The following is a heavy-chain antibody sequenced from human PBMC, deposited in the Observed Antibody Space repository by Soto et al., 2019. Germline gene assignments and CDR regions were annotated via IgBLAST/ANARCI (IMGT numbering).Heavy chain of an antibody. V-gene: IGHV4-34*01. CDR1: GGSLSGYY. Sequence: QVQLQQWGAGLLKPSETLSLNCAVNGGSLSGYYWSWIRQPPGKGVEWIGEIKDGGRTNYSPSLKSRATISSDTSNNQVSLRLYSVTAADTGVYYCARGQEGVVATHWDQGTLVTVSS. J-gene: IGHJ4*02. D-gene: IGHD5-12*01. CDR3: ARGQEGVVATH. CDR2: IKDGGRT.